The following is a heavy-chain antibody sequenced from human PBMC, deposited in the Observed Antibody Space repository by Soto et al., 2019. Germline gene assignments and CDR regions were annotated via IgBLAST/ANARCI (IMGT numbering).Heavy chain of an antibody. CDR1: GYTFTSYG. J-gene: IGHJ4*02. CDR2: ISAYNGNT. Sequence: QVQLVQSGAEVKKPGASVKVSCKASGYTFTSYGISWVRQAPGQGLEWMGWISAYNGNTNYAQKLQGRVTMTTDTFXSKAYMGLRSLRSDDTAVYYCARDSGVGLLHRFDYWGQGTLVTVSS. CDR3: ARDSGVGLLHRFDY. V-gene: IGHV1-18*01. D-gene: IGHD2-2*02.